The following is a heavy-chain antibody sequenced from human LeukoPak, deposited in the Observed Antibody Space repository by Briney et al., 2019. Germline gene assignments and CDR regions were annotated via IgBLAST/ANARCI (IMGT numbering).Heavy chain of an antibody. D-gene: IGHD3-10*01. CDR3: ARDLGVNAREIR. J-gene: IGHJ4*02. V-gene: IGHV1-24*01. CDR2: FDPEDGET. CDR1: GYTLTELS. Sequence: ASVKVSCKVSGYTLTELSMHWVRQAPGKGLEWMGGFDPEDGETIYAQKFQGRVTITADESTSTAYMELSSLRSEDTAVYYCARDLGVNAREIRWGQGTLVTVSS.